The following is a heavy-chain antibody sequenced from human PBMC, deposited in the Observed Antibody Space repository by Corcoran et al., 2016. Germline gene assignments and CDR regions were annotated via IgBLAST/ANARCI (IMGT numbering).Heavy chain of an antibody. Sequence: QVQLVQSGAEVKKPGASVNVSCEASGYTFTTYTIHWVRQAPEQRLEWMGWVNPGNGHTKYSQKFQGRVTITRDTSASTAYMELSSLRSDDTAMYYCAREIRGSGAGLDSWGQGTLVTVSS. CDR2: VNPGNGHT. CDR3: AREIRGSGAGLDS. CDR1: GYTFTTYT. J-gene: IGHJ4*02. V-gene: IGHV1-3*01. D-gene: IGHD2-15*01.